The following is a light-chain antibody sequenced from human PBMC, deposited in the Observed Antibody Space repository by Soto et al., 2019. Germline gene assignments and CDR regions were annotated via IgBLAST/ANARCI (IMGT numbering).Light chain of an antibody. CDR1: QDISNY. CDR3: QQYDNLPLLT. V-gene: IGKV1-33*01. Sequence: DIQMTQSPSSLSASVGDRVTITCQASQDISNYLNWYQQKPGKAPKLLIYDASNLETGVPSRFSGSGSGTDFTFTISSLQPEDIATYYSQQYDNLPLLTFGGGTKVEI. CDR2: DAS. J-gene: IGKJ4*01.